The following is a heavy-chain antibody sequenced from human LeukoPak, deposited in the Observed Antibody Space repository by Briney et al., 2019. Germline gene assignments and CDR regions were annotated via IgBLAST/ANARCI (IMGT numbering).Heavy chain of an antibody. J-gene: IGHJ4*02. D-gene: IGHD6-6*01. CDR2: IYYSGST. Sequence: SETLSLTCTVSGGSISSGDYYWSWIRQPPGKGLEYIGYIYYSGSTYYNPSLKSRITISVDTSKNQFSLKLSSVTAADTAVYYCARGSWSSSIDYWGQGTLVPVSS. CDR1: GGSISSGDYY. V-gene: IGHV4-30-4*01. CDR3: ARGSWSSSIDY.